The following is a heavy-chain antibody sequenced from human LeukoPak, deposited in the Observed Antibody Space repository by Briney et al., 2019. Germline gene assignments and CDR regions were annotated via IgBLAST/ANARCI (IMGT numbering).Heavy chain of an antibody. Sequence: SETLSLTCTVSGGSISSSDNYWGWIRQPPGKGLEWIGYIYYSGSTNYNPSLKSRVTISVDTSKNQFSLKLTSVTAADTAVYYCARGLTYYFDSSGYYVTDAFDIWGQGTMVTVSS. D-gene: IGHD3-22*01. CDR1: GGSISSSDNY. CDR2: IYYSGST. J-gene: IGHJ3*02. V-gene: IGHV4-61*08. CDR3: ARGLTYYFDSSGYYVTDAFDI.